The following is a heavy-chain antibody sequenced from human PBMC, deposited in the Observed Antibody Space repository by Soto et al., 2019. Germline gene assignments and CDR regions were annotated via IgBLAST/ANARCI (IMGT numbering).Heavy chain of an antibody. CDR1: GYTFTSYY. CDR2: INPSGGST. Sequence: QVQLVQSGAEVKKPGASVKVSCKASGYTFTSYYMHWVRQAPGQGLEWMGIINPSGGSTSYAQKFQGRVTMTRDTSTSTVYMELSSLRSEDTAVYYCARDPGKLQLEFYYYYGMDVWGQGTTVTVSS. CDR3: ARDPGKLQLEFYYYYGMDV. V-gene: IGHV1-46*01. J-gene: IGHJ6*02. D-gene: IGHD1-1*01.